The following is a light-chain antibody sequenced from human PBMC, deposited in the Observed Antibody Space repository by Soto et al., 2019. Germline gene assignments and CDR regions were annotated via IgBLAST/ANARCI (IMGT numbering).Light chain of an antibody. CDR2: AAS. Sequence: DIQMTQSPSSLSASVGDRVTITCRACQGISIYLAWYQQKPGEAPQLLIYAASTLQSGVPSRFSGSGSGTDFTLTINSLQPEDVATYYCQKYDNAPRAFGQGTRVDIK. CDR1: QGISIY. V-gene: IGKV1-27*01. CDR3: QKYDNAPRA. J-gene: IGKJ1*01.